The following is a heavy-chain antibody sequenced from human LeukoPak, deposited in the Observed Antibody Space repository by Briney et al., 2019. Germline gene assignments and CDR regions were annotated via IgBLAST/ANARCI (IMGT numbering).Heavy chain of an antibody. J-gene: IGHJ5*02. CDR1: GYSFTSYW. CDR2: IYPGDSDT. V-gene: IGHV5-51*01. Sequence: GESLKISCKGSGYSFTSYWIGWVRQMPGKGLEWMGIIYPGDSDTRYSPSFQGQVTISADKSISTAYLQWSSLKASDTAMYYCARPVGYGDYISGWFDPWGQGTLVTVSS. CDR3: ARPVGYGDYISGWFDP. D-gene: IGHD4-17*01.